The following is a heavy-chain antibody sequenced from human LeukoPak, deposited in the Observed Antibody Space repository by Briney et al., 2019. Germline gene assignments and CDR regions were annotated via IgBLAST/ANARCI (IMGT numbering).Heavy chain of an antibody. CDR1: GYTFTGYY. CDR2: INPNSGGT. Sequence: VKVSCKASGYTFTGYYIHWVRQAPGQGLEWMGWINPNSGGTNYAQKFQGRVTMTRDTSISTAYMELSRLRSDDTAVYYCARGWDRIVVVTANFDYWGQGTLVTVSS. V-gene: IGHV1-2*02. D-gene: IGHD2-21*02. CDR3: ARGWDRIVVVTANFDY. J-gene: IGHJ4*02.